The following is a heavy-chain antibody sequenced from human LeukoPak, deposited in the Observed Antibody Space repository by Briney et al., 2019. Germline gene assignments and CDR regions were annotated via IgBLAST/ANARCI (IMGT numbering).Heavy chain of an antibody. CDR3: ATHLHSGRTSSDY. CDR2: IYYSGST. J-gene: IGHJ4*02. V-gene: IGHV4-59*08. Sequence: SETLSQTCTGSGGSILSYFRSGIRQPPGKGLEWIGYIYYSGSTNYNPSLKSRVTISVDTSKNQFSLKLSSVTAADTAVYYCATHLHSGRTSSDYWGQRTLVTVSS. D-gene: IGHD6-19*01. CDR1: GGSILSYF.